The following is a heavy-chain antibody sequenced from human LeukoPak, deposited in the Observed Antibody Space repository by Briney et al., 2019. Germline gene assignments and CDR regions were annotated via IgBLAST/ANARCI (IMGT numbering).Heavy chain of an antibody. J-gene: IGHJ4*02. CDR3: ARGGDGTAPGDY. CDR2: INENGNEK. CDR1: GLTFSRFW. Sequence: GGSLRLSCAASGLTFSRFWMSWVRQAPGKGLEWVANINENGNEKYYVDSVKGRFIVSRDNARNSLYLQMNNLRAEDTAVYYWARGGDGTAPGDYWGKGTLVTVSS. V-gene: IGHV3-7*04. D-gene: IGHD2-15*01.